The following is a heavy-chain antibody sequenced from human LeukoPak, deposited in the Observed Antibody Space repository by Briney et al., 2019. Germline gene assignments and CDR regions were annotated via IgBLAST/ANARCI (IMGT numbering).Heavy chain of an antibody. D-gene: IGHD5-18*01. Sequence: GASVKVSCKASGGTFSSYAISGVRQAPGQGLEWMGWISAYNGNTNYAQKLQGRVTMTTDTSTSTAYMELRSLRSDDTAVYYCARDSPHHGYSYAPPDYWGQGTLVTVCS. CDR3: ARDSPHHGYSYAPPDY. V-gene: IGHV1-18*01. CDR1: GGTFSSYA. J-gene: IGHJ4*02. CDR2: ISAYNGNT.